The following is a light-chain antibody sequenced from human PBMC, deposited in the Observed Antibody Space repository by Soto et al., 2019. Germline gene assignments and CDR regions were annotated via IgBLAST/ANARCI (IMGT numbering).Light chain of an antibody. J-gene: IGKJ1*01. CDR1: QSVSSSY. CDR3: QQYGSSPQT. CDR2: GAS. V-gene: IGKV3-20*01. Sequence: EIVLTQSPGTLSLSPGERATLSCRASQSVSSSYLAWYQQKPGQAHRLLIYGASSRATGIQDRFSGSGSGTDFTLTISRLEPEDFAVYYCQQYGSSPQTFGQGTKVEIK.